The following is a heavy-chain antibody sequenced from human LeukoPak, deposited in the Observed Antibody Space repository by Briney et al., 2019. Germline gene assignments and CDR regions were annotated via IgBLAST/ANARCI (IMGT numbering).Heavy chain of an antibody. D-gene: IGHD6-13*01. Sequence: ASVKVSCKASGYTFSDYYVHWVRQAPGQGLEWVGWINPYSGGTNYAQNFQGRVTMTRDTSISTAYMELSILRADDTAVYFCARGQQVVRGWFDPWGQGTLVTVSS. CDR3: ARGQQVVRGWFDP. V-gene: IGHV1-2*02. CDR2: INPYSGGT. CDR1: GYTFSDYY. J-gene: IGHJ5*02.